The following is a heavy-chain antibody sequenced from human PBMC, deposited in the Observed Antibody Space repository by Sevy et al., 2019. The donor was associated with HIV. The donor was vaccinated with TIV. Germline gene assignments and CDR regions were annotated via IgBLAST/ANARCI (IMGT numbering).Heavy chain of an antibody. D-gene: IGHD3-22*01. CDR3: ARAQQVTMLVVIGGLYFDF. CDR1: GFTFSSYW. Sequence: GGSLRLSCAASGFTFSSYWMTWVRQAPGKGLEWVANIKQDMSEKYYADSVNGRFTISRDNARHSLYLQMESLRAEETAGYYCARAQQVTMLVVIGGLYFDFWGQGTLVTVSS. CDR2: IKQDMSEK. J-gene: IGHJ4*02. V-gene: IGHV3-7*01.